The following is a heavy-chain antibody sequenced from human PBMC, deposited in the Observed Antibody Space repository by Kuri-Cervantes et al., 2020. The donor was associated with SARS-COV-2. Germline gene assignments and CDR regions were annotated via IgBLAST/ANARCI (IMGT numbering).Heavy chain of an antibody. J-gene: IGHJ4*02. V-gene: IGHV3-21*01. D-gene: IGHD6-6*01. CDR1: GFTFSSYS. CDR2: ISSSSSYI. CDR3: ARDGYSSSSRDVDY. Sequence: GGSLRLSCAASGFTFSSYSMNWVRQAPGKGLEWVSSISSSSSYIYYADSVKGRFTISRDNAKNSLHLQMNSLRAEDTAVYYCARDGYSSSSRDVDYWGQGTLVTVSS.